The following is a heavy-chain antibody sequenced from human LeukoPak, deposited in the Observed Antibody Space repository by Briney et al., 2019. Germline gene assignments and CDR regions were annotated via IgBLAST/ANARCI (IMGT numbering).Heavy chain of an antibody. J-gene: IGHJ6*02. V-gene: IGHV3-30*18. CDR2: ISYDGSNK. Sequence: PGGSLRLSCAASGFTFSSYGMHWVRQAPGKGLEWVAVISYDGSNKYYAASVKGRFTISRDNSKNTLYLQMNSPRAEDTAVYYCAKDVVLSSPRPESYYYYYGMDVWGQGTTVTVSS. CDR3: AKDVVLSSPRPESYYYYYGMDV. CDR1: GFTFSSYG. D-gene: IGHD1-14*01.